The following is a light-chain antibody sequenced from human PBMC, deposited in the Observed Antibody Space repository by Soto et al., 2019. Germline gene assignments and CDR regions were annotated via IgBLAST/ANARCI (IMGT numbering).Light chain of an antibody. Sequence: EIVLTQSPGTLSFSPGEGATLSCRASQSVSSSYLAWYQQKPGQAPRLLIYAASSRATGVPDRFSGSGSGTDLTLTISRLEPEDFAVYFCQQYGRPPWTFGQGTKVEIK. V-gene: IGKV3-20*01. CDR1: QSVSSSY. CDR2: AAS. CDR3: QQYGRPPWT. J-gene: IGKJ1*01.